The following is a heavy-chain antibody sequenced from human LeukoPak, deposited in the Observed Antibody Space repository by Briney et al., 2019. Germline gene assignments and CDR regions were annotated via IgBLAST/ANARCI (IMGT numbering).Heavy chain of an antibody. V-gene: IGHV3-30*02. D-gene: IGHD2-15*01. J-gene: IGHJ4*02. CDR3: AKDHRYCSGGSCYGADY. CDR2: IRYDGSNK. Sequence: GSLRLSCGASGFSFSSYGMNWVRQAPGKGLEWVAFIRYDGSNKYYADSVKGRFTISRDDSKNTLYLQMNSLRPEDTAVYCCAKDHRYCSGGSCYGADYWGQGTLVTVSS. CDR1: GFSFSSYG.